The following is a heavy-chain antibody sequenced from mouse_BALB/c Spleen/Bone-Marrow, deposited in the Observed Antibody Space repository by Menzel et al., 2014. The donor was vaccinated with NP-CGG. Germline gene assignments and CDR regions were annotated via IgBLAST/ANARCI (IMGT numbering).Heavy chain of an antibody. CDR1: GFNIKDTY. CDR3: ARGGNYFYY. J-gene: IGHJ2*01. Sequence: EVNLVESGAELVKPGASVKLSCTASGFNIKDTYMHWVKQRPEQSLEWIGRIDPANGNTKYDPKFQGKATITADTSSNTAYLQLSSLTSEDTAVYYCARGGNYFYYWGQGTTLTVSS. V-gene: IGHV14-3*02. CDR2: IDPANGNT.